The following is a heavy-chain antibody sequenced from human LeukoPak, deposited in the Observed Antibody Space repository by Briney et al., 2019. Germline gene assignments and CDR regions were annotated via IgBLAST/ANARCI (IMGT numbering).Heavy chain of an antibody. CDR3: ARVSRYYDSSGYYPWAFDY. J-gene: IGHJ4*02. D-gene: IGHD3-22*01. Sequence: GGSLRLSCTVSGFTVSSNSMNWVRQAPGKGLEWVSSISYSSSYIYYADSVKGRFTISRDNAKNSLYLQMNRLRAEDTAVYYCARVSRYYDSSGYYPWAFDYWGQGTLVTVSS. CDR2: ISYSSSYI. V-gene: IGHV3-21*03. CDR1: GFTVSSNS.